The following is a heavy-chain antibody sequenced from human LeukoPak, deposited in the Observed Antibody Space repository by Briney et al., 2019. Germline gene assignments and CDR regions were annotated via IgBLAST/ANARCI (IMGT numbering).Heavy chain of an antibody. CDR2: ISYDGSNK. J-gene: IGHJ6*03. CDR3: ARVGGSKYYDFWSGRSQYYYYYYLDV. V-gene: IGHV3-30-3*01. Sequence: PGGSLRLSCAASGFTFSSYAMHWVRQAPGKGLEWVAIISYDGSNKYYADSVKGRFTISRDNFKNILYLQMNSLRAEDTAVYYCARVGGSKYYDFWSGRSQYYYYYYLDVWGKGTTVTVSS. D-gene: IGHD3-3*01. CDR1: GFTFSSYA.